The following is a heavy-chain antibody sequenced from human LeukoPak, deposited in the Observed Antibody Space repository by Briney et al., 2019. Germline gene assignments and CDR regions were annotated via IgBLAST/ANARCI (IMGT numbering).Heavy chain of an antibody. CDR1: GFTFSSYA. D-gene: IGHD1-1*01. CDR2: ITHSGST. CDR3: ARRHAYRGNDPKWHFDL. V-gene: IGHV4-34*01. Sequence: GSLRLSCAASGFTFSSYAMSWVRQAPGKGLEWIGEITHSGSTNYNPSLKSRLTISVDTSKNQFSLKLNSVTAADTAVYYCARRHAYRGNDPKWHFDLWGRGTLVTVSS. J-gene: IGHJ2*01.